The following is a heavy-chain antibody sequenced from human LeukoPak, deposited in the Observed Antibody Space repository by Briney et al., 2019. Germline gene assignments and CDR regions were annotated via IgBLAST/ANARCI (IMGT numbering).Heavy chain of an antibody. CDR1: GFTFSSYA. CDR2: ISYDGSNK. Sequence: GGSLRLSCAASGFTFSSYAMHWVRQAPGKGLEWVAVISYDGSNKYYADSVKGRFTISRDNSKNTLYLQMNSLRAEDTAVYYCARSYGGNLLAFGYWGQGTLVTVSS. V-gene: IGHV3-30*04. J-gene: IGHJ4*02. CDR3: ARSYGGNLLAFGY. D-gene: IGHD4-23*01.